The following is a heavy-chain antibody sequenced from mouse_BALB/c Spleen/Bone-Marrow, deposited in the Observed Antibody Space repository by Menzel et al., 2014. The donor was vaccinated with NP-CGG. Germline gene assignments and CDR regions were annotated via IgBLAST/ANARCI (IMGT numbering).Heavy chain of an antibody. D-gene: IGHD2-1*01. CDR3: ARSRGNCLYYAMDY. CDR2: ISSGSSTI. Sequence: DVMLVESGGGLVQPGGSRKLSCAASGFTFSSFGMHWVRQAPEKGLEWVAYISSGSSTIYYADTVKGRFTISTDNPTNTLFLQITSLRSEDTAMYYCARSRGNCLYYAMDYWVQGTSVTVSS. V-gene: IGHV5-17*02. J-gene: IGHJ4*01. CDR1: GFTFSSFG.